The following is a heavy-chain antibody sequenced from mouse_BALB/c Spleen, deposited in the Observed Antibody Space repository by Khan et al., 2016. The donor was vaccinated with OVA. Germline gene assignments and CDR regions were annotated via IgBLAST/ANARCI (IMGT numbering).Heavy chain of an antibody. CDR1: GYTFINYW. V-gene: IGHV1-7*01. D-gene: IGHD1-1*01. CDR3: ARRGLRWDFDY. Sequence: VKLLESGAELAKPGASVKMSCKASGYTFINYWILWVKQRPGQGLEWIGYINPSTGYTEYNQNFKDKATLTADKSSSTAYIQLSSLTSEDSAVYYCARRGLRWDFDYWGQGTTLTVSS. CDR2: INPSTGYT. J-gene: IGHJ2*01.